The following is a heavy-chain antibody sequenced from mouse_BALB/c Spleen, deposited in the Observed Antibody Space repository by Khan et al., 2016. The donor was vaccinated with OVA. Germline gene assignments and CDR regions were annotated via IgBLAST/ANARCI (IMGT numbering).Heavy chain of an antibody. CDR3: SRVYGGDFDY. CDR1: GYSITSDYA. D-gene: IGHD2-10*02. CDR2: ISYSGNT. Sequence: VQLKESGPGLVKPSQSLSLTCTVTGYSITSDYAWNWIRQFPGNKLGWMGFISYSGNTNYNPSLKSRISITRDTSKNQFFLQLNSVTTEDTATYYGSRVYGGDFDYWGQGTTLTVSS. J-gene: IGHJ2*01. V-gene: IGHV3-2*02.